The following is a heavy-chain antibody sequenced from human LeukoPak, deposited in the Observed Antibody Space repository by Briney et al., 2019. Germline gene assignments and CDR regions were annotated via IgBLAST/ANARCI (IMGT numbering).Heavy chain of an antibody. CDR2: TILGAFDT. Sequence: GESLKISCRGSGYSFTSHWVGWVRQMPGRGLEWMGLTILGAFDTRYSPSFQGQVTISADKSISTAYLQWSSLKASDTAMYYCARLPPAPYSNSWSYYYYGMDVWGQGTTVTVSS. V-gene: IGHV5-51*01. J-gene: IGHJ6*02. CDR1: GYSFTSHW. CDR3: ARLPPAPYSNSWSYYYYGMDV. D-gene: IGHD6-13*01.